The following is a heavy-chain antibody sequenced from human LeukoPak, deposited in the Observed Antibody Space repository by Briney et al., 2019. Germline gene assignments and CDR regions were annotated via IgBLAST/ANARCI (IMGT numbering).Heavy chain of an antibody. Sequence: GGSLRLSCVVSGLTVSDNYMSWVRQAPGKGLEWVSVIYSDGTTRNADSVKGRFTISRDNSKNTVYLQMDSLRAEDTAVYYCARDKDAWGQGTLVTVSS. CDR2: IYSDGTT. V-gene: IGHV3-66*01. CDR3: ARDKDA. J-gene: IGHJ5*02. CDR1: GLTVSDNY.